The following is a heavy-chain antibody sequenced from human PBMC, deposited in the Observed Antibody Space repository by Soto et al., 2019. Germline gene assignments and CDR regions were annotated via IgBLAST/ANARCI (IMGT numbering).Heavy chain of an antibody. CDR2: ISGSGGST. J-gene: IGHJ6*02. D-gene: IGHD3-3*01. CDR3: TKGGYDFWSGYYYYYYGMDV. Sequence: PWGSLRLSCAASGFTFSSYAMSWVRQAPGKGLEWVSAISGSGGSTYYADSVKGRFTISRDNSKNTLYLQMNSLRAEDTAVYYCTKGGYDFWSGYYYYYYGMDVWGQGTTVTVSS. CDR1: GFTFSSYA. V-gene: IGHV3-23*01.